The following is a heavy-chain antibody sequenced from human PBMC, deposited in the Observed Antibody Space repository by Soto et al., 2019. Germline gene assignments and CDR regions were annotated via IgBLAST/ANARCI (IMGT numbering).Heavy chain of an antibody. CDR2: IFYSGIT. Sequence: QVQLQESGPGLVKPSQTLSLTCTVSGGSISSGGYYWSWIRQHPGKGLEWIGYIFYSGITYYNPSLKSRVAISVDTSKTQFSLKLSSVTAADTAVYYCARTSYDSSGTAADPWGQGTLVTVSS. J-gene: IGHJ5*02. CDR1: GGSISSGGYY. CDR3: ARTSYDSSGTAADP. V-gene: IGHV4-31*03. D-gene: IGHD3-22*01.